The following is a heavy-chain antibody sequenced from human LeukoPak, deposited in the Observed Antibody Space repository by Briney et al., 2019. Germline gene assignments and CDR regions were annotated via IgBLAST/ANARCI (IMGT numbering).Heavy chain of an antibody. V-gene: IGHV3-23*01. CDR3: ARLGSYYDMDV. CDR1: GFTFSSYA. D-gene: IGHD3-10*01. Sequence: GGSLRLSCAASGFTFSSYAMSWVRQAPGKGLEWVSAISGSGGSTYYADSVKGRFTISRDNAKNSMYLEMNSLRAEDTAAYYCARLGSYYDMDVWGPGTTVTVSS. J-gene: IGHJ6*02. CDR2: ISGSGGST.